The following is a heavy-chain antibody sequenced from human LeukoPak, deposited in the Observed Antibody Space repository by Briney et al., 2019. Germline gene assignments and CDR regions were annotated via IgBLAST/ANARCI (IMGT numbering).Heavy chain of an antibody. Sequence: PGGSLRLSCAASGFTFSSYWMSWVRQAPGKGLEWVANIKQDGSEKYYVDSVKGRFTISRDNSKNTLYLQMNSLRAEDTAVYYCAKDSIPITMVRGVIPSYYMDVWGKGTTVTISS. CDR3: AKDSIPITMVRGVIPSYYMDV. CDR2: IKQDGSEK. CDR1: GFTFSSYW. D-gene: IGHD3-10*01. J-gene: IGHJ6*03. V-gene: IGHV3-7*01.